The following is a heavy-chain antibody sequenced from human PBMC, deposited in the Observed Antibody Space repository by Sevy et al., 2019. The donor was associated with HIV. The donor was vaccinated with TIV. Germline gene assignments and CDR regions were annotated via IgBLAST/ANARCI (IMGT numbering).Heavy chain of an antibody. CDR2: MNPNSGNT. V-gene: IGHV1-8*01. Sequence: ASVKVSGKASGYTFTSYDINWVRQATGQGLEWIGWMNPNSGNTGFAQRFQGRVTAAKNTSMSTAYMELSSLKSEDTAVYYCARAPAWEGNYYYFDYWGQGTLVTVSS. D-gene: IGHD1-7*01. CDR1: GYTFTSYD. CDR3: ARAPAWEGNYYYFDY. J-gene: IGHJ4*02.